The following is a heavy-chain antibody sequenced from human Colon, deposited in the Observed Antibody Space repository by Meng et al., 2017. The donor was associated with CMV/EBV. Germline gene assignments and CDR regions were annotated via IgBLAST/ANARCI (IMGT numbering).Heavy chain of an antibody. J-gene: IGHJ5*02. D-gene: IGHD6-13*01. CDR2: IIPMFGSP. CDR3: ARGKQAGFDL. Sequence: VQLVQSGAEVKKLGSSGKVPCKASGGTFDTSTFNWVRQAPGQGLEWMGGIIPMFGSPSYSQKFRGRVTITADELEVNSLRSEDTAVHYCARGKQAGFDLWGQGTLVTVSS. V-gene: IGHV1-69*12. CDR1: GGTFDTST.